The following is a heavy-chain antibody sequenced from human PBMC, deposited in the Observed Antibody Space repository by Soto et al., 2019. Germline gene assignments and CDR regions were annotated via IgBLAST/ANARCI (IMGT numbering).Heavy chain of an antibody. V-gene: IGHV3-23*01. CDR1: GFTFSSYA. Sequence: EVQLLESGGGLVQPGGSLRLSCAASGFTFSSYAMRWVRQAPVKGLEWVSAISGSGDSTYYADSVKGRFTISRDNSKNPLYLQMTSLRAEDTGVYYWARRGSGSYYDYWGQGTLVTVSS. CDR3: ARRGSGSYYDY. J-gene: IGHJ4*02. D-gene: IGHD1-26*01. CDR2: ISGSGDST.